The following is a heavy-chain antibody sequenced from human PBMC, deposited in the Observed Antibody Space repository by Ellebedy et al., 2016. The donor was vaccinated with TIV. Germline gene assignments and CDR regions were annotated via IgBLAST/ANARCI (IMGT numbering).Heavy chain of an antibody. CDR1: GFTFSDYY. V-gene: IGHV3-11*05. D-gene: IGHD4-17*01. CDR3: ARDDYGDYVAPGY. J-gene: IGHJ4*02. CDR2: ISSSSSYT. Sequence: GGSLRLXXAASGFTFSDYYMSWIRQAPGKGLEWVSYISSSSSYTNYADSVKGRFTISRDNAKNSLYLQMNSLRAEDTAVYYCARDDYGDYVAPGYWGQGTLVTVSS.